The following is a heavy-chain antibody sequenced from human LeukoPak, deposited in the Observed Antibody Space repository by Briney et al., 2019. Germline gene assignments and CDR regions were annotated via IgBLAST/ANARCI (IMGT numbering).Heavy chain of an antibody. V-gene: IGHV3-23*01. CDR2: ISGSGGST. D-gene: IGHD2-2*01. Sequence: SGGSLRHSCAASGFTFSSYAMSWVREAPGKGLEWVSAISGSGGSTYYADSVKGRFTISRDNSKNTLYLQMNSLRAEDTAVYYCAKDPVAVVPAADGIDYWGQGTLVTVSS. CDR3: AKDPVAVVPAADGIDY. J-gene: IGHJ4*02. CDR1: GFTFSSYA.